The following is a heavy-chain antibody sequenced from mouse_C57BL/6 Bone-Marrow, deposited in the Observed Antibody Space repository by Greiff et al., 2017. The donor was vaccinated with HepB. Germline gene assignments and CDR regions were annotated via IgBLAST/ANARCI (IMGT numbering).Heavy chain of an antibody. CDR3: ARSDYGSSYGY. V-gene: IGHV1-47*01. Sequence: QVQLQQSGAELVKPGASVKMSCKASGYTFTTYPIEWMKQNHGKSLEWIGNFHPYNDDTKYNEKFKGKATLTVDKSSSTAYMQLSSLTSEDSAVYYCARSDYGSSYGYWGQGTTLTVSS. J-gene: IGHJ2*01. CDR2: FHPYNDDT. D-gene: IGHD1-1*01. CDR1: GYTFTTYP.